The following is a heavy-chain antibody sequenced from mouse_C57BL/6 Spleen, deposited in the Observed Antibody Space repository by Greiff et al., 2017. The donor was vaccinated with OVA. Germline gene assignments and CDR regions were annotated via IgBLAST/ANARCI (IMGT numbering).Heavy chain of an antibody. V-gene: IGHV1-54*01. Sequence: VQLQQSGAELVRPGTSVKVSCKASGYAFTNYLIEWVKQRPGQGLEWIGVINPGSGGTNYNEKFKGKATLTADKSSSTAYMQLSSLTSEDSAVYVCARSGGLRLYSFDSCGQGTTLTVSS. J-gene: IGHJ2*01. D-gene: IGHD2-4*01. CDR1: GYAFTNYL. CDR3: ARSGGLRLYSFDS. CDR2: INPGSGGT.